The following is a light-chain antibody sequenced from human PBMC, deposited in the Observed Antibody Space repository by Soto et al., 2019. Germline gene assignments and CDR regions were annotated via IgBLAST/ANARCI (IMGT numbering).Light chain of an antibody. CDR2: DVN. V-gene: IGLV2-14*03. CDR1: SSDIGAYNF. J-gene: IGLJ2*01. CDR3: TSWTTSTTMI. Sequence: QSALTQPASVSGSPGQSITISCTGTSSDIGAYNFVSWYQQHPGKAPKLMLYDVNIRPSGVSNRFSGSKSGNTASLTISGLQAEDDADDYCTSWTTSTTMIFGGGTKLTVL.